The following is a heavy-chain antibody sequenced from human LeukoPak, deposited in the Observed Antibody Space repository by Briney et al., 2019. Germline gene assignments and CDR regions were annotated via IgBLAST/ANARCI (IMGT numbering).Heavy chain of an antibody. CDR1: GGSFSGYY. CDR3: ARLRIRGHCSSTSCYP. D-gene: IGHD2-2*01. J-gene: IGHJ5*02. Sequence: PSETLSLTCAVYGGSFSGYYWSWIRQPPGKGLEWIGEINHSGSTNYNPSLKSRVTISVDTSKNQFSLKLSSVTAADTAVYYCARLRIRGHCSSTSCYPWGQGTLVTVSS. V-gene: IGHV4-34*01. CDR2: INHSGST.